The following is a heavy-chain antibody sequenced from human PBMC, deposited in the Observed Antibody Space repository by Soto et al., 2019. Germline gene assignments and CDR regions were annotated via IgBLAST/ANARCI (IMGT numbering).Heavy chain of an antibody. V-gene: IGHV1-18*01. CDR1: GYTFTTYD. Sequence: QVQLVQSGAEVKKPGASVKVSCKASGYTFTTYDISWVRQAPGQGLEWMGRISTYNGNTNYPQSLQGRLTMTTDTSLSPAYMDTRRLRSADTAVYYCARDPSHALMVNAPNLSGVDVCGQGTTVTVSS. CDR2: ISTYNGNT. J-gene: IGHJ6*01. D-gene: IGHD2-8*01. CDR3: ARDPSHALMVNAPNLSGVDV.